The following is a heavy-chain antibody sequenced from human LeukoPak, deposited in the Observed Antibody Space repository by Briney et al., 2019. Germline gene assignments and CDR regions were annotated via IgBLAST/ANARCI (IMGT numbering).Heavy chain of an antibody. CDR2: IYSSGST. CDR3: ARRTTVTTGDAFDI. CDR1: GGSISGYY. D-gene: IGHD4-17*01. V-gene: IGHV4-59*01. J-gene: IGHJ3*02. Sequence: PSETLSLTCTVCGGSISGYYWSWIRQPPGKGLEYIGYIYSSGSTNYNPSLKSRVTISVDTSKNQFSLKLSSVTAADTAVYYCARRTTVTTGDAFDIWGQGTMVTVSS.